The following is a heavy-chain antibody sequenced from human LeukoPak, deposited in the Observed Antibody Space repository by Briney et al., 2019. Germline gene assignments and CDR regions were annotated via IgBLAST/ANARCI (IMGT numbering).Heavy chain of an antibody. CDR1: GGSFSGYY. CDR2: INHSGST. V-gene: IGHV4-34*01. D-gene: IGHD2-2*01. CDR3: ARGDPAPSYDY. J-gene: IGHJ4*02. Sequence: SETLSLTCAVYGGSFSGYYWSWIRQPPGKGLEWIGEINHSGSTNHNPSLKSRVTISVDTSKNQFSLKLSSVTAADTAVYYCARGDPAPSYDYWGQGTLVTVSS.